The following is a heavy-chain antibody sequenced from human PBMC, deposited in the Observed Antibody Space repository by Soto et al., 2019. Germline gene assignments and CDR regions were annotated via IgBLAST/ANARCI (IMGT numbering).Heavy chain of an antibody. CDR2: IIPSFGTA. V-gene: IGHV1-69*13. Sequence: SVKVSCKASGGTFSSYAISWVRQAPGQGLEWMGGIIPSFGTANYAQKFQGRVTITADESTSTAYMELSSLRSEDTAVYYCASGSSSSGGFDPWGQGTLVTVSS. CDR1: GGTFSSYA. D-gene: IGHD6-6*01. CDR3: ASGSSSSGGFDP. J-gene: IGHJ5*02.